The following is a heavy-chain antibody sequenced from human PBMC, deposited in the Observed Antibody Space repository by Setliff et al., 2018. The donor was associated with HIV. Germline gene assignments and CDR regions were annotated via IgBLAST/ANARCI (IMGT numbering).Heavy chain of an antibody. CDR1: GFTFSDKN. V-gene: IGHV3-53*01. CDR3: ARVERLPAGFYYYYYMDV. CDR2: ISNGGST. Sequence: GGSLRLSCSASGFTFSDKNMNWVRQAPGKGLEWVSSISNGGSTYYADSVKGRFTISRDNSKNTVYLQMNSLRAEDTAVYYCARVERLPAGFYYYYYMDVWGKGTTVTVSS. D-gene: IGHD1-26*01. J-gene: IGHJ6*03.